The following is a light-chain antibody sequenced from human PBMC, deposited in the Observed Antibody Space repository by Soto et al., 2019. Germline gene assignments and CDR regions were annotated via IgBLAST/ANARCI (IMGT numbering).Light chain of an antibody. J-gene: IGKJ1*01. CDR1: QSLVYSDGSAY. V-gene: IGKV2D-30*01. CDR2: KVA. Sequence: DVVMTQSPLSLPVTLGQPASMSCRSSQSLVYSDGSAYLSWFQQRPGQSPRRLIYKVAKWDSGVPDRVSGRGSGSDFNLKISRVEAEDVGIYYHMHGTYWTFGQGTKVEIK. CDR3: MHGTYWT.